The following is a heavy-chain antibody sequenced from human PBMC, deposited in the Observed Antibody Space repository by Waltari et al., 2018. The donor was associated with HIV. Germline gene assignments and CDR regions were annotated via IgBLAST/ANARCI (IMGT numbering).Heavy chain of an antibody. CDR1: GDTFSNYV. Sequence: QVELVQSGTEVKKPGSSVKVSCKASGDTFSNYVFSWVRQAPGQGLEWMGGIIPNLGTANYAQKFQGRATITADESTTTAYMELRSLRFEDTAVYYCARDGDETDYWGQGTLVTVSS. CDR2: IIPNLGTA. V-gene: IGHV1-69*01. J-gene: IGHJ4*02. D-gene: IGHD7-27*01. CDR3: ARDGDETDY.